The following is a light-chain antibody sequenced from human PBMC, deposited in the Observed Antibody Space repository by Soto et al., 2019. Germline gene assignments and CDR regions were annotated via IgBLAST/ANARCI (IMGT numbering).Light chain of an antibody. CDR1: SSDVGSYNL. V-gene: IGLV2-23*01. Sequence: QSALTKPASVYGSPGQSITISCTGTSSDVGSYNLVSWYQQHPGKAPKLMIYEGSKRPSGVSNRFSGSKSGNTASLTISGLQAEDEADYYCCSYAGSSLFGGGTKLTVL. CDR3: CSYAGSSL. CDR2: EGS. J-gene: IGLJ3*02.